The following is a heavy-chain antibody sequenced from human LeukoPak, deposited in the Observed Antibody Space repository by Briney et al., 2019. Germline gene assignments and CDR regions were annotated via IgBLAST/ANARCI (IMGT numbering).Heavy chain of an antibody. D-gene: IGHD6-19*01. J-gene: IGHJ4*02. CDR1: GYSFSGSD. CDR3: AKATGGWPRYFDY. V-gene: IGHV3-30*18. CDR2: TSHDGGST. Sequence: PGGSLRLSCAASGYSFSGSDIHWVRQAPGKGLEWVAFTSHDGGSTYYAHFVEGRFTISRDIYKSTLYLQMNSLRAEDTAVYYCAKATGGWPRYFDYWGQGTLVTVSS.